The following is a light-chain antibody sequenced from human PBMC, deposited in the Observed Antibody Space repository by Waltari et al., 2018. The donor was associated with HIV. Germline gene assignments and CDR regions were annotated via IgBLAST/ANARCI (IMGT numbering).Light chain of an antibody. V-gene: IGLV1-40*01. J-gene: IGLJ2*01. CDR2: NTN. CDR1: RSNIGTHE. CDR3: QSSDSTLSGSV. Sequence: QRVTLSCTGSRSNIGTHEVHWYQQLPGTAPRLLIYNTNSRPSGVPDRFSGSKSGTSASLAINGLQAEDEADYYCQSSDSTLSGSVFGGGTKLTVL.